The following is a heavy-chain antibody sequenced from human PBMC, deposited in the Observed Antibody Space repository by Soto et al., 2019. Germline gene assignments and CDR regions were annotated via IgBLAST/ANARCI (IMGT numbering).Heavy chain of an antibody. J-gene: IGHJ4*02. CDR1: GGSISSPSYY. Sequence: SETLSLTCSVSGGSISSPSYYWGWIRQPPGKGLEWIGNIDYSGTAYFSPSLATRVTFHVDTSKNQFSLTLYSVTAADTAVYYCARITGRHLDYWGQGILVTVSS. D-gene: IGHD1-20*01. CDR2: IDYSGTA. CDR3: ARITGRHLDY. V-gene: IGHV4-39*01.